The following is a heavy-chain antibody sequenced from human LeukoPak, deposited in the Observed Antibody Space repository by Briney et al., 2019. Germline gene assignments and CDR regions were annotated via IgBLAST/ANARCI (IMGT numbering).Heavy chain of an antibody. CDR3: ARAGIAVAGNLGADFDY. V-gene: IGHV4-4*07. Sequence: TSETLSLTCTVSGGSISSYYWSWVRQPAGKGLEWIGRTYTSGSTNYNPSLKSRVTMSVDTSKNQFSLKLSPVTAADTAVYYCARAGIAVAGNLGADFDYWGQGTLVTVSS. CDR1: GGSISSYY. CDR2: TYTSGST. J-gene: IGHJ4*02. D-gene: IGHD6-19*01.